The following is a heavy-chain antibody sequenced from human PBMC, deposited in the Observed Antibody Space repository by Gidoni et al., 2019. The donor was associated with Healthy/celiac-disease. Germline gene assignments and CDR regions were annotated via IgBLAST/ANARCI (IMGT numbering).Heavy chain of an antibody. V-gene: IGHV4-39*01. J-gene: IGHJ3*02. Sequence: STYYNPSIKSLVTISVDTSKNQFSLKLSSVTAADTAVYYCARSPGNSVAGAFDIWGQGTMVTVSS. CDR2: ST. CDR3: ARSPGNSVAGAFDI. D-gene: IGHD2-15*01.